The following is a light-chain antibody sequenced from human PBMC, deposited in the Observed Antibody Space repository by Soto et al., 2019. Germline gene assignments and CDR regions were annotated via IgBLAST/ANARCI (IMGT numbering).Light chain of an antibody. CDR1: SSDVGGYNY. CDR3: SSYTSSSTPYV. Sequence: QSALTQPASVSGSPGQSITISCTGTSSDVGGYNYVSWYQQHPVKAPKLMIYDVTHRPSGVSDRFPGSKSGNTASLTISGLQAEDEADYYCSSYTSSSTPYVFGTGTKLTVL. CDR2: DVT. J-gene: IGLJ1*01. V-gene: IGLV2-14*01.